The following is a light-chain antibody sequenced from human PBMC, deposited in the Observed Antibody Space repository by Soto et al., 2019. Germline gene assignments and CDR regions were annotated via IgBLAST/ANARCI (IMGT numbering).Light chain of an antibody. CDR2: AAS. CDR3: QQSDSAPCT. Sequence: DITITQSPSTLSGSADDRVTIPCRASQTISSWLAWYQQKPGKAPRVLIYAASTMQSGVPDRFSGSGSGADFTLTFSRLQPGDFAAYCCQQSDSAPCTFGLGTKVDIK. CDR1: QTISSW. J-gene: IGKJ1*01. V-gene: IGKV1-5*01.